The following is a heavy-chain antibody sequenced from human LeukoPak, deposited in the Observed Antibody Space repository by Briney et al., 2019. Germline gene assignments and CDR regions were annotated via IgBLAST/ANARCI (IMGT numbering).Heavy chain of an antibody. Sequence: SETLSLTCAVYGGSLSGYYWSWIRQPPGKGLEWIGEINHSGSTNYNPSLKSRVTISVDTSKSQFSLKLSSVTAADTAVYYCARGGRSGLTYWGQGTLVTVSS. J-gene: IGHJ4*02. D-gene: IGHD6-19*01. CDR3: ARGGRSGLTY. V-gene: IGHV4-34*01. CDR2: INHSGST. CDR1: GGSLSGYY.